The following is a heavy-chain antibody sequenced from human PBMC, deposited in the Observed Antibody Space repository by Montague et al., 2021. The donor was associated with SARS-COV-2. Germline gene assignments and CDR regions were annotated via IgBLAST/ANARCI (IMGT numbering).Heavy chain of an antibody. J-gene: IGHJ4*02. Sequence: SETLSLTCTVSGGSISSSSYYWGWIRQPPGKGLEWIGSIYYSGSTYYNPSLKSRVTISVDTSKNQFSLKLSSVTAADTAVYYCVGPGQLFRSCFDYWGQGTLVTVSS. CDR1: GGSISSSSYY. CDR3: VGPGQLFRSCFDY. V-gene: IGHV4-39*01. D-gene: IGHD2-21*01. CDR2: IYYSGST.